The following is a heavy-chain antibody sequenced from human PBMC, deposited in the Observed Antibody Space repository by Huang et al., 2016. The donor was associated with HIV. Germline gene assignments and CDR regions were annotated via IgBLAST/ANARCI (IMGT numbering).Heavy chain of an antibody. J-gene: IGHJ3*01. CDR1: GGTLSTYA. CDR3: ARDLSYSSGWYTDAFNV. CDR2: IIPMLGTT. V-gene: IGHV1-69*13. D-gene: IGHD6-19*01. Sequence: QVQLVQSGAEVKKPGSSVKVSCKASGGTLSTYAISWVRQAPGQGLEWMGGIIPMLGTTNYARRLQGRGTITADESTSAVYMEVSSLRSEDTAVYYCARDLSYSSGWYTDAFNVWGQGTMVVVSS.